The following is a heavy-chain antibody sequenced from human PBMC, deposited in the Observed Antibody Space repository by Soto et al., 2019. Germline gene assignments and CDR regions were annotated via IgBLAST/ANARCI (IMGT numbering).Heavy chain of an antibody. D-gene: IGHD6-25*01. CDR2: IYWNDDK. Sequence: QITVKESGPTLVKPTQTLTLTCTFSGFSLTTSGVSVGWIRQPPGKALEWLASIYWNDDKRYSPSLKRRLTLTKDNSKKQVVLTMTNMDPVDTATYYSAYRAGSRGSFDYWGQGTLVTVSS. CDR1: GFSLTTSGVS. J-gene: IGHJ4*02. V-gene: IGHV2-5*01. CDR3: AYRAGSRGSFDY.